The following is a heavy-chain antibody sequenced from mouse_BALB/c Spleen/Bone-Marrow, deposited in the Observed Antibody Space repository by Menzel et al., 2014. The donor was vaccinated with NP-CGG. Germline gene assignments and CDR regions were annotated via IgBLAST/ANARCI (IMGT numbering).Heavy chain of an antibody. CDR3: ARHAYYDQTEVSFVY. V-gene: IGHV5-9-2*01. Sequence: DVKLQESGGNLVKSGGSLKLSCAASGFTFXSYGMSWVRQTPEKRLEWVATISGGGSYTFYPDSVKGRFTISRDNAKNNLYLQLSSLRSEDTALYYCARHAYYDQTEVSFVYWGQGTLVTVSA. J-gene: IGHJ3*01. CDR2: ISGGGSYT. D-gene: IGHD2-4*01. CDR1: GFTFXSYG.